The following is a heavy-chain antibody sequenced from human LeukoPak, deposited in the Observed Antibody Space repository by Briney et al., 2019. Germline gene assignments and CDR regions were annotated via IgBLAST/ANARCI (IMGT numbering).Heavy chain of an antibody. CDR2: ISYDGSNK. J-gene: IGHJ6*02. CDR3: ARGPDILTGYLDV. D-gene: IGHD3-9*01. V-gene: IGHV3-30*03. CDR1: GFTFSSYG. Sequence: PGGSLRLSCAASGFTFSSYGMHWVRQAPGKGLEWVAVISYDGSNKYYADSVKGRFTISRDNSKNTLYLQMNSLRAEDTAVYYCARGPDILTGYLDVWGQGTTVTVSS.